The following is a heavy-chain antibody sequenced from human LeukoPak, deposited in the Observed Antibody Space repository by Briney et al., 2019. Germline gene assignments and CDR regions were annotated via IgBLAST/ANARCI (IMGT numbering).Heavy chain of an antibody. D-gene: IGHD5-18*01. V-gene: IGHV4-39*01. J-gene: IGHJ4*02. CDR2: IYYSGST. CDR3: AGGYSFGFDY. CDR1: GGSISSSSYY. Sequence: SETLSLTCTVSGGSISSSSYYWGWIRQPPGTGLEWIGSIYYSGSTYYNPSLKSRVTISVDTSKNQFSLKLSSVTAANPAVYYCAGGYSFGFDYWGQETLVTVSS.